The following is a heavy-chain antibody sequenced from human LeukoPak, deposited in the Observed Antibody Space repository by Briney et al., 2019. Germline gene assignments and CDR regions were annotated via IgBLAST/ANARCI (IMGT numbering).Heavy chain of an antibody. CDR2: ISAYNGNT. Sequence: LRASVKVSCKASGYTFTSYGISWVRQAPGQGLEWMGWISAYNGNTNYAQKLQGRVTMTTDTSTSTAYMELRSLRSDDTAVYYCARDLGNVVVVTAIPAYWGQGTLVTVSS. J-gene: IGHJ4*02. D-gene: IGHD2-21*02. CDR1: GYTFTSYG. CDR3: ARDLGNVVVVTAIPAY. V-gene: IGHV1-18*01.